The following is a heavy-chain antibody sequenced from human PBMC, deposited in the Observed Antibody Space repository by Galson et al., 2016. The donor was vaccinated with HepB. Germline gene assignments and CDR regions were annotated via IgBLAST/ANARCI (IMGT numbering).Heavy chain of an antibody. Sequence: SLRLSCAASGFTFSRYGMHWVRQAPGKGLEWLAGIWNDGSNKYYVDSVKGRFTISRDNSKNTVDLQMNSLRPEDTAVYYCAKDQGVLRHFDWLTYDAFDMRGQGTMVTVSS. J-gene: IGHJ3*02. CDR2: IWNDGSNK. CDR3: AKDQGVLRHFDWLTYDAFDM. D-gene: IGHD3-9*01. CDR1: GFTFSRYG. V-gene: IGHV3-33*06.